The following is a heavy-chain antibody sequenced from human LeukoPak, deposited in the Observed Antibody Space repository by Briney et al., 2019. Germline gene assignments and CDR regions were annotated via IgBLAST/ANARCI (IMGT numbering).Heavy chain of an antibody. J-gene: IGHJ4*02. D-gene: IGHD3-22*01. CDR3: ARVGEYYDSSGLDY. V-gene: IGHV4-59*01. Sequence: PSETLSLSCTVSGGSISSSYWCWIRQPAGKGLEWIGYIYYSGSTNYNPSIKSRVTISLDTSQNQFSLKLSSVTAADTAVYYCARVGEYYDSSGLDYWGQGTLVTVSS. CDR1: GGSISSSY. CDR2: IYYSGST.